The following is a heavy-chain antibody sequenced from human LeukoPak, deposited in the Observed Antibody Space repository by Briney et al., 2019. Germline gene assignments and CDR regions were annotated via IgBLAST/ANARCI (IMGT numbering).Heavy chain of an antibody. J-gene: IGHJ4*02. D-gene: IGHD3-10*01. CDR2: TYYSGST. CDR3: ARGGSVLWFGEFFDY. V-gene: IGHV4-59*01. CDR1: GGSISSYY. Sequence: SETLSLTCTVSGGSISSYYWSWIRQPPGKGLEWIGYTYYSGSTNYNPSLKSRVTISVDTSKNQFSLKLSSVTAADTAVYYCARGGSVLWFGEFFDYWGQGTLVTVSS.